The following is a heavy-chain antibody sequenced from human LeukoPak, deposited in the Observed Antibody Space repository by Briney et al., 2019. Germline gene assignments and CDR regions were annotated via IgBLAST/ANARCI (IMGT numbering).Heavy chain of an antibody. D-gene: IGHD3-10*01. CDR2: ISYSGST. Sequence: TSETLSLTCTVSGGSVSSSSYYWGWVRQPPGKGLEWIGTISYSGSTYYNPSLKSRVTISVDRSNNQFSLKLTSVTAADTAVYYCARQGGSGRSLDYWGQGTLVTVSS. CDR1: GGSVSSSSYY. V-gene: IGHV4-39*01. CDR3: ARQGGSGRSLDY. J-gene: IGHJ4*02.